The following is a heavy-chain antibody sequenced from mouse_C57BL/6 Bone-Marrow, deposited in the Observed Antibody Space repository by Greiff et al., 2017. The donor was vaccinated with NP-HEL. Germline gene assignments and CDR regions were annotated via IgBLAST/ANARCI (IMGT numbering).Heavy chain of an antibody. V-gene: IGHV1-15*01. CDR2: IDPETGGT. J-gene: IGHJ1*03. Sequence: VKLQESGAELVRPGASVTLSCKASGYTFTDYEMHWVKQTPVHGLEWIGAIDPETGGTAYNQKFKGKAILTADKSSSTAYMELRSLTSEDSAVYYCTRWGWYFDVWGTGTTVTVSS. CDR1: GYTFTDYE. CDR3: TRWGWYFDV.